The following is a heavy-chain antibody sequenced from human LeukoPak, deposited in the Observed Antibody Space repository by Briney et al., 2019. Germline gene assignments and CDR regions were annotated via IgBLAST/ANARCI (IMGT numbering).Heavy chain of an antibody. V-gene: IGHV1-2*02. CDR2: INPNSGGT. CDR1: GYTFTGYY. D-gene: IGHD2-15*01. CDR3: AGGVVAATFYYYMDV. J-gene: IGHJ6*03. Sequence: GASVKVSCKPSGYTFTGYYIQWVRQAPRQGLEWMGWINPNSGGTNYAQKFQGRVTMTRDTSISTAYMELSSLTSDDTAVYYCAGGVVAATFYYYMDVWGKGTTVTISS.